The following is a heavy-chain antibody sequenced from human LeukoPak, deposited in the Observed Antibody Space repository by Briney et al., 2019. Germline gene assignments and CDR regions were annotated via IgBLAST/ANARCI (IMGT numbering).Heavy chain of an antibody. V-gene: IGHV3-21*04. J-gene: IGHJ4*02. CDR2: ISSSSSYI. D-gene: IGHD3-9*01. Sequence: GGSLRLSCAASGFTFSSYSMNWVRQAPGKGLEWVSSISSSSSYIYYADSVKGRFTISRDNAKNSLYLQMNSLRAEDTAVYYCARDDSSYDILTGYYHYWGQGTLVTVSS. CDR1: GFTFSSYS. CDR3: ARDDSSYDILTGYYHY.